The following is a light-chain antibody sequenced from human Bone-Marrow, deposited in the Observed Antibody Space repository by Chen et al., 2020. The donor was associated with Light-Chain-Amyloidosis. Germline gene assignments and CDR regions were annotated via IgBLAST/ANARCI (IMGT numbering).Light chain of an antibody. CDR3: QQYGTSPVT. CDR1: QTISSNY. V-gene: IGKV3-20*01. J-gene: IGKJ4*01. Sequence: EIVLTQSPGTLSLSPGEGANLSCRASQTISSNYLTWYQQKFGQAPRLLIYGSSSRATGIPDRFTGSVSVTDFTLTINRLEPEDFAMYYCQQYGTSPVTFGGGTKVEIK. CDR2: GSS.